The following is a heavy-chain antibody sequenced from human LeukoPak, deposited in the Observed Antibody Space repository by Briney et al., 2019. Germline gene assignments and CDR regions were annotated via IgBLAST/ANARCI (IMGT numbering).Heavy chain of an antibody. CDR1: GFTFSSYA. CDR3: ARAREAAAGKYNWFDP. CDR2: ISGSGGST. J-gene: IGHJ5*02. Sequence: AGGSLRLSCAASGFTFSSYAMSWVRQAPGKGLEWVSAISGSGGSTYYADPVKGRFTISRDNSKNTLYLQMNSLRAEDTAVYYCARAREAAAGKYNWFDPWGQGTLVTVSS. V-gene: IGHV3-23*01. D-gene: IGHD6-13*01.